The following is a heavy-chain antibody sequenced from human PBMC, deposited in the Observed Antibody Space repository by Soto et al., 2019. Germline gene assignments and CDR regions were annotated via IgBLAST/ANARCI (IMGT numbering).Heavy chain of an antibody. CDR1: GGTFSSYA. CDR3: ARAGGSVVVVTAMDAFDI. V-gene: IGHV1-69*13. Sequence: GASVKVSCKASGGTFSSYAISWVGQAPGQGREWMGGIIPIFGTANYAQKFQGRVTITADESTSTAYMELSSLRSEDTAVYYRARAGGSVVVVTAMDAFDIWGQGTMVTVS. D-gene: IGHD2-21*02. CDR2: IIPIFGTA. J-gene: IGHJ3*02.